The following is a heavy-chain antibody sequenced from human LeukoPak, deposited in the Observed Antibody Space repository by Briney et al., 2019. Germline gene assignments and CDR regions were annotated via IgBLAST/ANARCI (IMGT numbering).Heavy chain of an antibody. CDR1: GFTFSSYW. CDR3: AKEEWELSGAFDI. J-gene: IGHJ3*02. Sequence: GGSLRLSCAVSGFTFSSYWMGWVRQAPGKGLEWVSAISGSGGSTYYADSVKGRFTISRDNSKNTLYLQMNSLRAEDTAVYYCAKEEWELSGAFDIWGQGTMVTVSS. D-gene: IGHD1-26*01. CDR2: ISGSGGST. V-gene: IGHV3-23*01.